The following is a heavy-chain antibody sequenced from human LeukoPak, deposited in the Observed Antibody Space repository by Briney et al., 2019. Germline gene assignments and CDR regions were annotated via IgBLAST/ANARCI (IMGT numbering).Heavy chain of an antibody. CDR2: ISYDGSNK. J-gene: IGHJ4*02. D-gene: IGHD2/OR15-2a*01. V-gene: IGHV3-30*18. Sequence: GRSLRLSCAASGFTFSSYGMHWVRQAPGKGLEWVAVISYDGSNKYYADSVKGRFTISRDNSKNTLYLQMNSLRAEDTAVYYCAKALSVDGYFDYWGQGTLVTVSS. CDR1: GFTFSSYG. CDR3: AKALSVDGYFDY.